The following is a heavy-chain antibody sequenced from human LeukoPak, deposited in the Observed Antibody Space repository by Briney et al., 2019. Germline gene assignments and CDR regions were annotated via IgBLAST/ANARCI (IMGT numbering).Heavy chain of an antibody. CDR2: ISSSSSYI. V-gene: IGHV3-21*01. J-gene: IGHJ3*02. CDR1: GFTFSSYS. CDR3: ARASGYTSGWYDDAFDI. D-gene: IGHD6-19*01. Sequence: GGSLRLSCAASGFTFSSYSMNWVRQAPGKGLEWVSSISSSSSYIYYADSVKGRFTISRGNAKNSLYLQMNSLRAEDTAVYYCARASGYTSGWYDDAFDIWGQGTMVTVSS.